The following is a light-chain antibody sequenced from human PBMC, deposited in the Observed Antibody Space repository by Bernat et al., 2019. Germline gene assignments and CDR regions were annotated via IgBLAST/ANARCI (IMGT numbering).Light chain of an antibody. Sequence: QSALTPPASVSGSPGQSITLSCTGTSSDVGSYNYVSWYQQHPGRAPKLLMFDVSNRPSGVSDRFSGSKSGNTASLTISGHRPEDEADYYCSSVSTTSTPVVFGGGTKLTVL. J-gene: IGLJ3*02. CDR2: DVS. CDR3: SSVSTTSTPVV. CDR1: SSDVGSYNY. V-gene: IGLV2-14*03.